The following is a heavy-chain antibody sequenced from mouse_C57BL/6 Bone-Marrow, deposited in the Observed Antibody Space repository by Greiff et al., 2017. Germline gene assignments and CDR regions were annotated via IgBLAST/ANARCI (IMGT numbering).Heavy chain of an antibody. V-gene: IGHV5-6*02. CDR3: ARSYYSKDY. D-gene: IGHD2-5*01. Sequence: EVMLVESGGDLVKPGGSLKLSCAASGFTFSSYGMSWVRQTPDKRLEWVATISSGGSYTYYPDSVKGRFTISRDNAKNTLYLQMSSLKSEDTAMYYCARSYYSKDYWGQGTTLTVSS. J-gene: IGHJ2*01. CDR1: GFTFSSYG. CDR2: ISSGGSYT.